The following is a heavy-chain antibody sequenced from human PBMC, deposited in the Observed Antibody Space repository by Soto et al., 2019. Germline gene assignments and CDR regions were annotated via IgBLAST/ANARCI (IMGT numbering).Heavy chain of an antibody. CDR1: ENTLTELY. V-gene: IGHV1-24*01. CDR3: ATSHKGWELLLVY. Sequence: QVQVVQSGAEVKKPGASVKVSCKVSENTLTELYMYWVRQAPGKGLEWMGGFDPEAGEKIYAQKFQGRVTMTEDSSIDTAYLELSSLKSEDTAVYYCATSHKGWELLLVYWGQGTLVTVSS. J-gene: IGHJ4*02. CDR2: FDPEAGEK. D-gene: IGHD1-26*01.